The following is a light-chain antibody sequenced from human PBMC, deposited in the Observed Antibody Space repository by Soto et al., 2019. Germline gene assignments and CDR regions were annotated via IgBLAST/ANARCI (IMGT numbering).Light chain of an antibody. CDR1: SSDVGSYNL. CDR3: CSYAGANTYV. J-gene: IGLJ1*01. V-gene: IGLV2-23*01. CDR2: EGS. Sequence: QSALTQPASVSGSPGQSITISCTGTSSDVGSYNLVSWYQQHPGKAPKLIIYEGSKRPSGVSNRFSGSKSGNTASLTISGLQAEDETDYYCCSYAGANTYVFGTGTKVT.